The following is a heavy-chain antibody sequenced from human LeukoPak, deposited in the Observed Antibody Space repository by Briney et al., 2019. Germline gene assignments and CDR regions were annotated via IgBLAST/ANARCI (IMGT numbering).Heavy chain of an antibody. CDR3: ARVDLLAGYYFFDY. V-gene: IGHV1-18*01. CDR1: GYTFSNYG. CDR2: IRGDNGNT. J-gene: IGHJ4*02. Sequence: ASVKVSCKASGYTFSNYGISWVRQAPGQGLEWVGWIRGDNGNTNYAQKLQGRVTMTTDTSTSTAYMELRSLGSDETAVYYCARVDLLAGYYFFDYWGQGTLVTVSS. D-gene: IGHD3-9*01.